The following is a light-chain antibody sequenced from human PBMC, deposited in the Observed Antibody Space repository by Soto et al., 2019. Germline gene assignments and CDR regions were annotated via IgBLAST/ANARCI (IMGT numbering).Light chain of an antibody. Sequence: EIVMTQSPATLSVSPGERATLYFRASQSVSSNLAWYQQKPGQAPRLLIYGASTRATGIPARFSGSGSGTEFTLTISSLQSEDFAVYYCQQYNNWPSWTFGQGTKVDI. CDR2: GAS. CDR1: QSVSSN. CDR3: QQYNNWPSWT. J-gene: IGKJ1*01. V-gene: IGKV3-15*01.